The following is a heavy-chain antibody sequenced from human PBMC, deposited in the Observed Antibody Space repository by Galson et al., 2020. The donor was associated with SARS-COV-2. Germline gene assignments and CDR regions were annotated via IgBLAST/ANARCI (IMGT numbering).Heavy chain of an antibody. J-gene: IGHJ6*02. CDR3: ARLGTSSLYYYYGVDV. CDR1: GYTFTHYW. CDR2: IDPTDPYT. D-gene: IGHD6-6*01. V-gene: IGHV5-10-1*01. Sequence: KVSCKASGYTFTHYWIGWVRQRPGKGLEWMGRIDPTDPYTNYSPSIQGHVTLSSDQSTTTVYLQWDSLKASDTATYYCARLGTSSLYYYYGVDVWGQGTPVTVSS.